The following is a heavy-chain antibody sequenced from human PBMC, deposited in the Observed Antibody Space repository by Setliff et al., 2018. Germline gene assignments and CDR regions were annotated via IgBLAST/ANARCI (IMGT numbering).Heavy chain of an antibody. J-gene: IGHJ3*02. Sequence: SETLSLTCTVSGGSISSYYWSWIRQPPGKGLERIGYIYTSGSTNYNPSLKSRVTISVDTSKNQFSLKLSSVTAADTAVYYCARIFNYYDTSGYYRLDAFHIWGQGTMVTVSS. V-gene: IGHV4-4*09. CDR3: ARIFNYYDTSGYYRLDAFHI. CDR2: IYTSGST. D-gene: IGHD3-22*01. CDR1: GGSISSYY.